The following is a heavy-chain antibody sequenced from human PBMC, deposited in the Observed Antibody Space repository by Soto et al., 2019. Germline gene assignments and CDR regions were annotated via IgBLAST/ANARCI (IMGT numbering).Heavy chain of an antibody. CDR1: GFSFSNYN. CDR3: ARDGNFGYPYYFDS. CDR2: LSSSGAAI. D-gene: IGHD5-12*01. Sequence: GGSLRLSFAASGFSFSNYNMNWVRQSPGKGLEWVSYLSSSGAAIYYADSVKGRFTIPRDIAKNTLYLQMNSLRDEDTAVYYCARDGNFGYPYYFDSWGQGTLVTVSS. V-gene: IGHV3-48*02. J-gene: IGHJ4*02.